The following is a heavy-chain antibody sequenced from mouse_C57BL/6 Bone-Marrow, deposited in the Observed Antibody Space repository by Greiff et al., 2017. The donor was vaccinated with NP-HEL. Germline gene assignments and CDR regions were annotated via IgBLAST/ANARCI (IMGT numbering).Heavy chain of an antibody. Sequence: VKLKQPGAELVKPGASVKLSCKASGYTFTSYWMHWVKQRPGQGLEWIGMIHPNSGSTNYNEKFKSKATLTVDKSSSTAYMQLSSLTSEDSAVYYCARWGLYSKGGFAYWGQGTLVTVSA. CDR2: IHPNSGST. CDR1: GYTFTSYW. J-gene: IGHJ3*01. D-gene: IGHD2-5*01. V-gene: IGHV1-64*01. CDR3: ARWGLYSKGGFAY.